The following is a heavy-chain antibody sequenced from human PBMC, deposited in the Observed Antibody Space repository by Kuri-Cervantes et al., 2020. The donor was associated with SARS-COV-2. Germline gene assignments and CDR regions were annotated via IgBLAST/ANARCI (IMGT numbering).Heavy chain of an antibody. D-gene: IGHD6-13*01. Sequence: SETLSLTCAVYGGSFSGYYWSWIRQPPGKGLEWIGEINHSGSTNYNPSLKSRVTISVDTSKNQFSLKLSSVTAADTAVYYCARDSIAAAGTEFDYWGQGTLVTVSS. CDR2: INHSGST. V-gene: IGHV4-34*01. CDR3: ARDSIAAAGTEFDY. J-gene: IGHJ4*02. CDR1: GGSFSGYY.